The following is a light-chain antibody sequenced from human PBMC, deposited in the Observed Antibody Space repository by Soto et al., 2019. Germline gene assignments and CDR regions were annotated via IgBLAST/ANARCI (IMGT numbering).Light chain of an antibody. J-gene: IGKJ1*01. CDR3: QQTYGTPWT. Sequence: DIQMTQSPSTLSGSVGDRVTITCRASQTISSWLAWYQQKPGKAPKLLIYKASTLKSGVPSRFSGSGSGTEFTLTISSLVPEDFATYYCQQTYGTPWTFGQGTKVDIK. CDR1: QTISSW. CDR2: KAS. V-gene: IGKV1-5*03.